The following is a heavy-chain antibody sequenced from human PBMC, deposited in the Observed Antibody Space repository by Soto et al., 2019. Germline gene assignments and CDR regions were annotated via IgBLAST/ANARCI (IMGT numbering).Heavy chain of an antibody. CDR1: DGRFSVYY. CDR3: ARGGRYYDFWSGSDAFDV. D-gene: IGHD3-3*01. J-gene: IGHJ3*01. CDR2: INPDGAT. V-gene: IGHV4-34*01. Sequence: SETLRVTCALYDGRFSVYYWYWRRQPTGTGLEWIGEINPDGATNYTPSRRGRVTISVDTSKNQFSLKLSSVTAADTAVYYCARGGRYYDFWSGSDAFDVWGQGTMVTGSS.